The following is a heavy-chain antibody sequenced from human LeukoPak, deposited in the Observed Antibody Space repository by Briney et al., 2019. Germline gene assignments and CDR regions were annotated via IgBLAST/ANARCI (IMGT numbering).Heavy chain of an antibody. CDR3: ARKSSDFWSGYPGLDY. CDR2: IYHSGST. Sequence: SETLSLTCAVSGGSISSSNWWSWVRQPPGKGLEWIGEIYHSGSTNYNPSLKSRVTISVDKSKNQFSLKLSSVTAADTAVYYCARKSSDFWSGYPGLDYWGQGPLVTVSS. D-gene: IGHD3-3*01. CDR1: GGSISSSNW. V-gene: IGHV4-4*02. J-gene: IGHJ4*02.